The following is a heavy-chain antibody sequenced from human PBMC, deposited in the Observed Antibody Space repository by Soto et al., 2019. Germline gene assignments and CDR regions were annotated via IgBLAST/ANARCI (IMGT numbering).Heavy chain of an antibody. CDR1: GFTFSSYG. V-gene: IGHV3-30*18. Sequence: QVQLVESGGGVVQPGRSLRLSCAASGFTFSSYGMHWVRQAPGKGLEWVAVISYDGSNKYYADSVKGRITISRANSKNTLYLQMNSVRTEDTAVYYGAKDSVYQWIQLPEKYFDYRGKGTLVDVSS. CDR2: ISYDGSNK. J-gene: IGHJ4*02. CDR3: AKDSVYQWIQLPEKYFDY. D-gene: IGHD5-18*01.